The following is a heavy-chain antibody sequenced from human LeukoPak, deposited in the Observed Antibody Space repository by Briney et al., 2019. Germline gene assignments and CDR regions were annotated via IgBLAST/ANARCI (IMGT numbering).Heavy chain of an antibody. Sequence: TGGSLRLSCAASGFTFSSYSMNWVRQAPGKGLEWVSSISSSSNYIYYADSVKGRFTISRDNSKNTLYLQMNSLRAEDTAIYYCAKQSNDFWDGYSAPPGYGMDVWGQGTTVTVSS. CDR2: ISSSSNYI. CDR3: AKQSNDFWDGYSAPPGYGMDV. CDR1: GFTFSSYS. J-gene: IGHJ6*02. V-gene: IGHV3-21*04. D-gene: IGHD3-3*01.